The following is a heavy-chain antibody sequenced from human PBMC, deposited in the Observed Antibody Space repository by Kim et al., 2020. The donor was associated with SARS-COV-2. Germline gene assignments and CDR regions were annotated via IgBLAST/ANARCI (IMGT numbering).Heavy chain of an antibody. V-gene: IGHV3-33*01. Sequence: GGSLRLSCAASGFTFSSYAMPWVRQAPGKGLEWVAAIWNDGGSKYYADSVKGRFTISRDNSKNTLYLQMNSLRAEDTAVYYCARDILVGATCNGMDVWGQGTTVPVPS. J-gene: IGHJ6*02. CDR2: IWNDGGSK. CDR1: GFTFSSYA. D-gene: IGHD1-26*01. CDR3: ARDILVGATCNGMDV.